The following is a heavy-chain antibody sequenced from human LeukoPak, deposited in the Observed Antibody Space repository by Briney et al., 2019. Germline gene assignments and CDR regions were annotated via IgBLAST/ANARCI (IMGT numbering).Heavy chain of an antibody. J-gene: IGHJ5*02. CDR3: AKDYETLVGVHRWGDWFDP. CDR1: GFTFSTYD. V-gene: IGHV3-23*01. D-gene: IGHD1-26*01. CDR2: ISGTGGST. Sequence: GGSLRLSCAASGFTFSTYDLTWVRQAPGKGLEWVSLISGTGGSTYYADSVKGRFIISRDNSKNTLYLQMNSLRAEDTAVYYCAKDYETLVGVHRWGDWFDPWGQGTLVTVSS.